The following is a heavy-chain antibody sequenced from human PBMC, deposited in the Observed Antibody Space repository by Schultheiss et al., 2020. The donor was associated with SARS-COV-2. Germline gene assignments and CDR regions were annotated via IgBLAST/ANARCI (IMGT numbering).Heavy chain of an antibody. J-gene: IGHJ5*02. Sequence: SGPTLVKPTQTLTLTCTFSGFSLSTSGVSVGWIRQPPGKALEWLARIDWDDDKFYSTSLKTRLTISKDTSKNQVVLTMTNMDPVDTATYYCARISGSFLFDPWGQGTLVTVSS. D-gene: IGHD1-26*01. CDR3: ARISGSFLFDP. V-gene: IGHV2-70*04. CDR1: GFSLSTSGVS. CDR2: IDWDDDK.